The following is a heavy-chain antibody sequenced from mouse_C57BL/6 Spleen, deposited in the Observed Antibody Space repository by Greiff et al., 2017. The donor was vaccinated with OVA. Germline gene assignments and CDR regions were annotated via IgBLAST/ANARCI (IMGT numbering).Heavy chain of an antibody. Sequence: VQLQQSGPELVKPGASVKISCKASGYTFTDYYMNWVKQSHGKSLEWIGDINPNNGGTSYNQKFKGKATLTVDKSSSTAYMELRSLTSEDSAVYYCARGSITTVVARDYFDYWGQGTTLTVSS. CDR1: GYTFTDYY. D-gene: IGHD1-1*01. CDR3: ARGSITTVVARDYFDY. CDR2: INPNNGGT. V-gene: IGHV1-26*01. J-gene: IGHJ2*01.